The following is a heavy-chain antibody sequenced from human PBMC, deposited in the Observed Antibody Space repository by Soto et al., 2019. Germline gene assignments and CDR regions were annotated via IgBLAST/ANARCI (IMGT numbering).Heavy chain of an antibody. CDR3: ARLSRYYDSSGSGDH. V-gene: IGHV4-39*01. CDR2: IYYSGST. J-gene: IGHJ4*02. D-gene: IGHD3-22*01. Sequence: QLQLQESGPGLVKPSETLSLTCTVSGGSISSIHYYWGWIRQPPGKGLEWIGSIYYSGSTYYNPPLKSRVTISVDTSKNQFSLNLRSVTAADTAVYYCARLSRYYDSSGSGDHWGQGILVTVSS. CDR1: GGSISSIHYY.